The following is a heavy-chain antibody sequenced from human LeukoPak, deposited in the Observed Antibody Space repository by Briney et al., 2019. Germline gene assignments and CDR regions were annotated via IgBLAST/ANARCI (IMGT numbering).Heavy chain of an antibody. CDR1: GFTVSSNY. J-gene: IGHJ6*02. D-gene: IGHD3-3*01. CDR2: IYSGGST. V-gene: IGHV3-53*01. Sequence: PGGSLRLSCAASGFTVSSNYMSWVRQAPGKGLEWVSVIYSGGSTYYADSVKGRFTISRDNSKNTLYLQMSSLRAEDTAVYYCARETIFKGSSTGMDVWGQGTTVTVSS. CDR3: ARETIFKGSSTGMDV.